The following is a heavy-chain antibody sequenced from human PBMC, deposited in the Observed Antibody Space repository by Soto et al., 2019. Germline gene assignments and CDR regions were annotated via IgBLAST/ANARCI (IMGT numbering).Heavy chain of an antibody. J-gene: IGHJ6*02. CDR1: GFTFSSYA. CDR2: ISGSGGST. CDR3: AKAVRSRDYYYSMYV. Sequence: PGGSLRLSCAASGFTFSSYAMSWVRQAPGKGLERVSAISGSGGSTYYADSVKGRFTISRDNSKNTLYLQMNSLRAEDTAVYYCAKAVRSRDYYYSMYVWGRGTTVTVS. V-gene: IGHV3-23*01.